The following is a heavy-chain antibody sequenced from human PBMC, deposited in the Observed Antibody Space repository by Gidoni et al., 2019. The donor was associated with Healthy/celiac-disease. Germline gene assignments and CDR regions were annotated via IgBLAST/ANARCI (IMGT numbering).Heavy chain of an antibody. V-gene: IGHV4-59*01. CDR2: IYYSGST. CDR3: ARAEGDY. Sequence: QVQLQASGPGLVKPSATLSLTCTVSGGSISSYYWSWIRQPPGKGLEWIGYIYYSGSTNYNPSLKSRVTISVDTSKNQFALKLSSVTAADTAVYYCARAEGDYWGQGTLVTVSS. CDR1: GGSISSYY. J-gene: IGHJ4*02.